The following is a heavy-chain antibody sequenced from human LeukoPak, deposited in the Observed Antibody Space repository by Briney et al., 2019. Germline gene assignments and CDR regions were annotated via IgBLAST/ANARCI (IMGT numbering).Heavy chain of an antibody. J-gene: IGHJ4*02. V-gene: IGHV4-4*07. D-gene: IGHD4-23*01. CDR3: ARLTVGVDY. Sequence: PSETLSLTCTVSGGSISSYYWSWIRQPAGKALEWIGRIYPSGSTNYNPSLKSRVTISVDTSKNQFSLKLSSVTAADTAVYYCARLTVGVDYWGQGTLVTVSS. CDR1: GGSISSYY. CDR2: IYPSGST.